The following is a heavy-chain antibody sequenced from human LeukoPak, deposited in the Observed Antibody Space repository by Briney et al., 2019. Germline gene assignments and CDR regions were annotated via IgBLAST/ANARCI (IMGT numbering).Heavy chain of an antibody. CDR2: INHSGST. CDR1: GGSFSGYY. J-gene: IGHJ4*02. CDR3: ARRKYSFLFDY. D-gene: IGHD2/OR15-2a*01. Sequence: SETLSLTCAVYGGSFSGYYWSWIRQPPGKGLEWIGEINHSGSTNYNPSLKSRVTISVDTSKNQFSLKLSSVTAADTAVYYRARRKYSFLFDYWGQGTLVTVSS. V-gene: IGHV4-34*01.